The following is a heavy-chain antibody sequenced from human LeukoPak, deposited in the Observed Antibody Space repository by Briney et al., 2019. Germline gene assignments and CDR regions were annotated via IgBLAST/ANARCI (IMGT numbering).Heavy chain of an antibody. J-gene: IGHJ4*02. D-gene: IGHD5-18*01. CDR3: AREYSYGYFDY. V-gene: IGHV4-61*03. CDR2: IYYSGST. Sequence: SETLSLTCAVSGGSISSGGYSWSWIRQPPGKGLEWIGYIYYSGSTNYNPSLKSRATISVDTSKNHFSLKLSSVTAADTAMYYCAREYSYGYFDYWGQGTLVTVSS. CDR1: GGSISSGGYS.